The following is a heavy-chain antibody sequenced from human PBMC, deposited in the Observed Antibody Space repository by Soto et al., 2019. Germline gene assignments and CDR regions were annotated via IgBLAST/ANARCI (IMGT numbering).Heavy chain of an antibody. D-gene: IGHD6-19*01. V-gene: IGHV4-34*01. CDR2: INPSGST. J-gene: IGHJ4*02. CDR1: GGSFSGYY. CDR3: ERCPDRGWYGY. Sequence: QVQLQQWGAGLLKPSETLSLTCAVYGGSFSGYYWGWIRQPPGKGLEWIGEINPSGSTNYNPSLKSRVTISVDTSNDQFSLKLSSVSGADTAVYYCERCPDRGWYGYWGQGTLVTVSS.